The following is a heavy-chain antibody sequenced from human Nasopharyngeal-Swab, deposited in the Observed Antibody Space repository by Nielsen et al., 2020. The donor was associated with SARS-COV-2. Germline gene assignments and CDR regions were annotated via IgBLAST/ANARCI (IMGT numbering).Heavy chain of an antibody. CDR3: ARDTYCSGGSCYGYGMAV. CDR2: IKEDGSEK. V-gene: IGHV3-7*01. J-gene: IGHJ6*02. Sequence: WIRQPPGKGLEWVANIKEDGSEKNYVDSVKGRFTISRDNAKNSLYLQMNSLRADDTAVYYCARDTYCSGGSCYGYGMAVWGQGTTVIVSS. D-gene: IGHD2-15*01.